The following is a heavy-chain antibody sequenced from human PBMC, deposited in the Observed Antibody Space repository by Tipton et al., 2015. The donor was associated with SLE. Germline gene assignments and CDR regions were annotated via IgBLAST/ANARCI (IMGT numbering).Heavy chain of an antibody. CDR3: ARESFVSSSWYRNYYYGMDV. Sequence: QSGAEVKKPGASVKVSCKASGYTFTGYYMHWVRQAPGQGLEWMGRINPNSGGTNYAQKFQGRVTMTRDTSISTAYMELSRLRSDDTAVYYCARESFVSSSWYRNYYYGMDVWGQGTTVTVSS. CDR1: GYTFTGYY. J-gene: IGHJ6*02. D-gene: IGHD6-13*01. V-gene: IGHV1-2*06. CDR2: INPNSGGT.